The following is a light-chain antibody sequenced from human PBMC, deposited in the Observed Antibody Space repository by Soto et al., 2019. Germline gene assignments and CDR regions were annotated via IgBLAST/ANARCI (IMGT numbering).Light chain of an antibody. CDR2: KAS. Sequence: EIPRTRLPSPLLGFLGEKVTIPSRASQTISSWLAWYQQKPGKAPKLLIYKASTLKSGVPSRFSGSGSGTEFTLTISSLQPDDFATYYCQHYNSYSEAFGQGTKVDIK. CDR3: QHYNSYSEA. V-gene: IGKV1-5*03. CDR1: QTISSW. J-gene: IGKJ1*01.